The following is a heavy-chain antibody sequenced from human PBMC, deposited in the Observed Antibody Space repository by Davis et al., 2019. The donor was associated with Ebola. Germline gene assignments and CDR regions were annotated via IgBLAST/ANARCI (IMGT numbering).Heavy chain of an antibody. CDR2: IYTSGST. CDR1: GGSISSYY. V-gene: IGHV4-4*07. CDR3: ARDLYYGSGSYYTYYYYGMDV. Sequence: PSETLSLTCTVSGGSISSYYWSWIRQPAGKGLEWIGHIYTSGSTNYNPSLKSRVTISVDTSKNQFSLKLSSVTAADTAVYYCARDLYYGSGSYYTYYYYGMDVWGQGTTVTVSS. D-gene: IGHD3-10*01. J-gene: IGHJ6*02.